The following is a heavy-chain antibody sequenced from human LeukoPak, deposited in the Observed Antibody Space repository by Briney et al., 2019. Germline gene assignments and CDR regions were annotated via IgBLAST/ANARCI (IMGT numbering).Heavy chain of an antibody. D-gene: IGHD6-13*01. V-gene: IGHV4-34*01. J-gene: IGHJ4*02. CDR3: AREGPPRSSSWTGRYYFDY. Sequence: PSETLSLTCAVYGGSFSGYYWSWIRQPPGKGLEWIGEINHSGSTNYNPSLKSRVTISVDTSKNQFSLKLSSVTAADTAVYYCAREGPPRSSSWTGRYYFDYWGQGTLVTVSS. CDR1: GGSFSGYY. CDR2: INHSGST.